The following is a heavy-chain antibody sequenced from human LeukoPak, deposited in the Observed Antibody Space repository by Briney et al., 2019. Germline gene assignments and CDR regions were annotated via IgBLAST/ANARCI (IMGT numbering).Heavy chain of an antibody. CDR2: IKQGGSEK. Sequence: GGSLRLSCAASGFAFSSYWMSWVRQAPGKGLEWVASIKQGGSEKYYVDSVKGRFTISRDNAKNSLYLQMNSLRAEDTAVYYCARGHSSSPNWFDPWGQGTLVTVSS. V-gene: IGHV3-7*04. CDR3: ARGHSSSPNWFDP. D-gene: IGHD6-13*01. CDR1: GFAFSSYW. J-gene: IGHJ5*02.